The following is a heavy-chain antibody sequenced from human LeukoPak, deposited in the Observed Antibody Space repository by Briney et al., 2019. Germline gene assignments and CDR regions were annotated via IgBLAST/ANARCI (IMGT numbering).Heavy chain of an antibody. CDR1: GGTFSSYA. D-gene: IGHD2-15*01. J-gene: IGHJ4*02. Sequence: ASVKVSCKASGGTFSSYAISWVRQAPGQGLEWMGRIIPILGIANYAQKFQGRVTITADKSTSTAYMELSSLRSEDTAVYYCARGPLRAGRDYWGQGTLVTVSS. V-gene: IGHV1-69*04. CDR3: ARGPLRAGRDY. CDR2: IIPILGIA.